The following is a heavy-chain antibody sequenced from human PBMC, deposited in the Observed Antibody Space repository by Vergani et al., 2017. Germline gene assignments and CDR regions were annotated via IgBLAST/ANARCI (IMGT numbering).Heavy chain of an antibody. CDR2: ISWNSDNL. Sequence: EVQLVESGGGLVQPGRSLRLSCAASGFTFDDYAMHWVRQAPGKGLEWVSGISWNSDNLGYADSVKGRFTISRDNAKNSLYLQMNSLRAEDTALYYCAKGGVVPAAPFDYWGQGTLVTVSS. CDR1: GFTFDDYA. D-gene: IGHD2-2*01. CDR3: AKGGVVPAAPFDY. V-gene: IGHV3-9*01. J-gene: IGHJ4*02.